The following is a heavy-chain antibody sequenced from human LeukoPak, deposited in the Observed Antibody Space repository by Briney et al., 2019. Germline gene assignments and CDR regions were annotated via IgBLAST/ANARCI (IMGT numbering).Heavy chain of an antibody. CDR2: IYYSGST. J-gene: IGHJ4*02. CDR1: GASISSYY. D-gene: IGHD3-22*01. Sequence: SETLSLTCTVSGASISSYYWSWIRQPPGKGLVWIGYIYYSGSTNYNPALKSRVTISEDTSKNQISLKLSSVTAADTAVYYCARVRGYYDSSGYDYWGQGTLVTVSS. CDR3: ARVRGYYDSSGYDY. V-gene: IGHV4-59*01.